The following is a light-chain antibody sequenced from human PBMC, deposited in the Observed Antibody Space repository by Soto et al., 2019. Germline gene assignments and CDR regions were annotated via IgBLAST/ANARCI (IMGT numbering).Light chain of an antibody. CDR2: GAS. V-gene: IGKV3-20*01. J-gene: IGKJ1*01. CDR1: QSVDSTS. CDR3: QQYGNSPLT. Sequence: EIVLTQSPGPLSLSPGERATLSCRASQSVDSTSLAWYQHKPGQAPRLLIYGASSRASGIPDRFCGSGSETDFTPTINRLEPEDFAVYYCQQYGNSPLTFGLVTKVEIK.